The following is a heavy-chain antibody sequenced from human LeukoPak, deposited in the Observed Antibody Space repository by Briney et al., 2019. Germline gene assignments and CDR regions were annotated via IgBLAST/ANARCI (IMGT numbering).Heavy chain of an antibody. Sequence: PGGSLRLSCAAPGFTFSSYAMSWVRQAPGKGLEYVSVISGSGGSTHSRDSVKGRFTISRDNSKNTLYLQMNSLRVEDTAVYYCAKDGTTTITFDYWGQGTLVTVSS. CDR1: GFTFSSYA. CDR2: ISGSGGST. J-gene: IGHJ4*02. V-gene: IGHV3-23*01. D-gene: IGHD1-1*01. CDR3: AKDGTTTITFDY.